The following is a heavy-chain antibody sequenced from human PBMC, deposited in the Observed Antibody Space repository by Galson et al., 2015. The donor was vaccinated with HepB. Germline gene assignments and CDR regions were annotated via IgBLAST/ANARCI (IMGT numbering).Heavy chain of an antibody. J-gene: IGHJ4*02. Sequence: QSGAEVKKPGESLRISCQASGYRFTSYYVTWVRQMPGKGLEWMGRIHPVDSETHYSPSSQGHVSISADKSITTAYLQWSSLKASDTAIYYCARESGLGFGEFLSDYWGQGTLVTVSS. CDR2: IHPVDSET. CDR1: GYRFTSYY. V-gene: IGHV5-10-1*01. D-gene: IGHD3-10*01. CDR3: ARESGLGFGEFLSDY.